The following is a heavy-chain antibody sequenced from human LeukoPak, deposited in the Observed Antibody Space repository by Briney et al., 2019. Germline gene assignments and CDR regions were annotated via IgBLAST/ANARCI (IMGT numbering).Heavy chain of an antibody. V-gene: IGHV1-2*02. CDR2: INPNSGGT. CDR3: ARDFDCGGDCSGLDY. Sequence: GASVEVSCKASGYTFTGYYMHWLRQAPGQGLEWMGWINPNSGGTNYAQKFQGRVTMTRDTSISTAYMELSRLRSDDTAVYYCARDFDCGGDCSGLDYWGQGTLVTVSS. D-gene: IGHD2-21*01. J-gene: IGHJ4*02. CDR1: GYTFTGYY.